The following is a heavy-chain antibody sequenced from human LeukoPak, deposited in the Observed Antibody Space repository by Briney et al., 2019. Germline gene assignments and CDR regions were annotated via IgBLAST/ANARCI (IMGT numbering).Heavy chain of an antibody. CDR3: ARALYDRYAFDI. D-gene: IGHD3-22*01. J-gene: IGHJ3*02. CDR1: GFTFSSYE. Sequence: GGSLRLSCAASGFTFSSYEMNWVRQAPGKGLEWASYISSSGSTIYYADSVKGRFTISRDNAKNSLYLQMNSLRAEDTAVYYCARALYDRYAFDIWGQGTMVTVSS. V-gene: IGHV3-48*03. CDR2: ISSSGSTI.